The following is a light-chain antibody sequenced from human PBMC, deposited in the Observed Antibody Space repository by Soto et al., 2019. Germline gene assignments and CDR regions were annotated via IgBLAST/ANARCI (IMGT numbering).Light chain of an antibody. V-gene: IGLV1-40*01. CDR2: DKN. CDR1: SSNIGADYD. Sequence: QSVLTQPPSVSGAPGQRVTISCTGSSSNIGADYDVHWYQQIPGAAPNLLIYDKNNRPSGVPDRFSVSKSGTSASLAITGLQAEDEADYYCQSYDSSLTGFYVFGTGTKVTVL. J-gene: IGLJ1*01. CDR3: QSYDSSLTGFYV.